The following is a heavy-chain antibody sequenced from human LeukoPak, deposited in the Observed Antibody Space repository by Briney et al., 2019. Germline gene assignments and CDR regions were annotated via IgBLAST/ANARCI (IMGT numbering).Heavy chain of an antibody. D-gene: IGHD3-10*01. CDR1: GYTLTGYY. CDR3: ARASHSDSGNPWGGTYYFYCGMYV. CDR2: INPNSGGT. V-gene: IGHV1-2*02. Sequence: GASVKVSCKASGYTLTGYYMHWVRQAPGQGLEWMGWINPNSGGTNYAQTFQGRVTMTRDTSNNTAYMELNRLKSDGTAVDYCARASHSDSGNPWGGTYYFYCGMYVWGQGTTVTVST. J-gene: IGHJ6*01.